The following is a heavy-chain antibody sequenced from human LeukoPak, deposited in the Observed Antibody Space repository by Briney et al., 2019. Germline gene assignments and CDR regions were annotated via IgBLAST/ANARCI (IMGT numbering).Heavy chain of an antibody. J-gene: IGHJ2*01. D-gene: IGHD3-22*01. CDR3: ARAAYYYDSSAYPYWYFDL. Sequence: GGSLRLSCAASGFTFRSYAINWVRQAPGKGLEWVSSISSSGGTIYYADSVKGRFTISRDNAENSLYLQMNSLRAEDTAVYYCARAAYYYDSSAYPYWYFDLWGRGTLVTVSS. CDR1: GFTFRSYA. V-gene: IGHV3-48*03. CDR2: ISSSGGTI.